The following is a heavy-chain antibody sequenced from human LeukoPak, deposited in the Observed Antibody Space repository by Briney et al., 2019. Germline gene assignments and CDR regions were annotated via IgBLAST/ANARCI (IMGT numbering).Heavy chain of an antibody. J-gene: IGHJ4*02. CDR2: ISSGTDTI. CDR1: GFTFSSYS. CDR3: ARDEGYSGYVQDY. D-gene: IGHD5-12*01. Sequence: GGSLRLSCAASGFTFSSYSMNWVRQAPGKELEWVSYISSGTDTIYYADSVKGRFTISRDNAKNSLYLQMNSLRDEDTAVYYCARDEGYSGYVQDYWGQGTLVTVSS. V-gene: IGHV3-48*02.